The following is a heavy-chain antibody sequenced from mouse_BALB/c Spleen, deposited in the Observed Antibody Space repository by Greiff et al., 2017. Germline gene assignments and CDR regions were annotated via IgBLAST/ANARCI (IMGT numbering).Heavy chain of an antibody. CDR3: TGGLRHAMDY. J-gene: IGHJ4*01. D-gene: IGHD1-2*01. CDR1: GYTFTSYW. V-gene: IGHV1-5*01. CDR2: IYPGNSDT. Sequence: VHVKQSGTVLARPGASVKMSCKASGYTFTSYWMHWVKQRPGQGLEWIGAIYPGNSDTSYNQKFKGKAKLTAVTSTSTAYMELSSLTNEDSAVYYCTGGLRHAMDYWGQGTSVTVSS.